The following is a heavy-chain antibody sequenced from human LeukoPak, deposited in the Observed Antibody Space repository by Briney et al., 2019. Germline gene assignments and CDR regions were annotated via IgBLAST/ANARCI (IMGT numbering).Heavy chain of an antibody. Sequence: SQTLSLTCSVSGGSLNSGTYYWTWIRQPAGKGLEWIGRIYTSGNTNYNPSLESRVTISLDTSKNQFSLKLSSVTAADTAVYYCARAFLSGFSADAFDIWGQGTMVTVSS. D-gene: IGHD3-3*01. J-gene: IGHJ3*02. V-gene: IGHV4-61*02. CDR1: GGSLNSGTYY. CDR2: IYTSGNT. CDR3: ARAFLSGFSADAFDI.